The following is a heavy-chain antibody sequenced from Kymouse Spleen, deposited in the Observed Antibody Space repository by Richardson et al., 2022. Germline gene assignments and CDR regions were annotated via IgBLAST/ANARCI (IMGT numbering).Heavy chain of an antibody. J-gene: IGHJ3*02. CDR1: GGSFSGYY. D-gene: IGHD3-10*01. V-gene: IGHV4-34*01. Sequence: QVQLQQWGAGLLKPSETLSLTCAVYGGSFSGYYWSWIRQPPGKGLEWIGEINHSGSTNYNPSLKSRVTISVDTSKNQFSLKLSSVTAADTAVYYCARGITMVRGVAMRSAFDIWGQGTMVTVSS. CDR2: INHSGST. CDR3: ARGITMVRGVAMRSAFDI.